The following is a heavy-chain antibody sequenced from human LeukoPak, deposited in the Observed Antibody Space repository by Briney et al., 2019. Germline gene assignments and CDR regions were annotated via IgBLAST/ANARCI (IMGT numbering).Heavy chain of an antibody. Sequence: PGGSLRLSCAVSGFTFSDYYMSWIRQAPGKGLEWVSYISSGGSTISHADSVKGRFTISRDNAKNSLYLQMNSLRAEDTAVYYCARKAAAGTGHFDYWGQGTLVTVSS. CDR1: GFTFSDYY. CDR3: ARKAAAGTGHFDY. CDR2: ISSGGSTI. D-gene: IGHD6-13*01. V-gene: IGHV3-11*04. J-gene: IGHJ4*02.